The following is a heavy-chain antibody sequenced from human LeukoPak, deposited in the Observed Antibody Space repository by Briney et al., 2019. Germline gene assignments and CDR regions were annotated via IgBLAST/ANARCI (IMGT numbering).Heavy chain of an antibody. CDR2: IWYDGSKK. V-gene: IGHV3-33*01. J-gene: IGHJ4*02. CDR3: ARDNTSYFDF. CDR1: GFTFSNYG. Sequence: GGSLRLSCEVSGFTFSNYGMDWVRQAPGKGLEWVAVIWYDGSKKFYADSVKGRFTISRDDSKNALYLQMDSLRAVDTAVYYCARDNTSYFDFWGQGTLVTVSS.